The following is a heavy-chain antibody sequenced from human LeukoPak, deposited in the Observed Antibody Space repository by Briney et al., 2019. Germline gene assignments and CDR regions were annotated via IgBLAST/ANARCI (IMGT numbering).Heavy chain of an antibody. CDR1: GFTFSSYS. V-gene: IGHV3-48*04. J-gene: IGHJ5*02. D-gene: IGHD3-10*01. CDR3: ARDMSLLRFGELPGAQLFDP. Sequence: QTGGSLRLSCAASGFTFSSYSMNWVRQAPGKGLEWVSYISSSSSTIYYADSVKGRFTISRDNAKNSLYLQMNSLRAEDTAVYYCARDMSLLRFGELPGAQLFDPWGQGTLVTVSS. CDR2: ISSSSSTI.